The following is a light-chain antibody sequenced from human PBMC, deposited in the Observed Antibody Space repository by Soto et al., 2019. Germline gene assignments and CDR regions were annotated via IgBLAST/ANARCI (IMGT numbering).Light chain of an antibody. CDR2: DAS. V-gene: IGKV3-11*01. J-gene: IGKJ5*01. CDR3: QQRSNWPIT. Sequence: IVLTQSPATLSLSPGERATLSCRASQSVTKYLVWYQQKPGQAPRLLIYDASNRATGIPARFSGSGSGTDFTLTISSLEPEDFAVYYCQQRSNWPITFGQGTRLEI. CDR1: QSVTKY.